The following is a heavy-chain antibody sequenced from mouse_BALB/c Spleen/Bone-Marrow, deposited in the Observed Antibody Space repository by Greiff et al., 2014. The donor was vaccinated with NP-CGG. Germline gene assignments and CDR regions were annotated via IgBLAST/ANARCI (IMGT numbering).Heavy chain of an antibody. D-gene: IGHD1-1*01. CDR2: ISNGGGST. CDR3: AGHGGSRGYYFDY. CDR1: GFTFSSYT. J-gene: IGHJ2*01. V-gene: IGHV5-12-2*01. Sequence: EVNLVESGGGLVQPGGSLKLSCAASGFTFSSYTMSWVRQTPEKRLEWVAYISNGGGSTYYPDTVKGRFTISRDNAKNTLYLQMSSLKSEDTAMYYCAGHGGSRGYYFDYWGQGTTLTVSS.